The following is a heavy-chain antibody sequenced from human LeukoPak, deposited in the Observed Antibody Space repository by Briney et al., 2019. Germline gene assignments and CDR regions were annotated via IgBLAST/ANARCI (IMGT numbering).Heavy chain of an antibody. V-gene: IGHV4-59*01. CDR3: ARNLIPEQLVLNF. CDR1: GASMSNYY. J-gene: IGHJ4*02. CDR2: IYHSGTTYSGST. Sequence: SETLSLTCNVSGASMSNYYWVWIRQPPGKGLEWIGSIYHSGTTYSGSTNYNPSLKSRVTMSVDTSKNQFSLNLRSVTPEDTAVYYCARNLIPEQLVLNFWGQGTLVTVSS. D-gene: IGHD6-13*01.